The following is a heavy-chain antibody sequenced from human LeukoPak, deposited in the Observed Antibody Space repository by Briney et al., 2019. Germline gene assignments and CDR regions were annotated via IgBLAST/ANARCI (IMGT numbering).Heavy chain of an antibody. J-gene: IGHJ2*01. D-gene: IGHD3-22*01. V-gene: IGHV3-74*01. CDR3: AKDVDSSGYYLYWYFDL. CDR2: INSDGSST. Sequence: GGSLRLSCAASGFTFSSYWMHWVRQAPGKGLVWVSRINSDGSSTSYADSVKGRFTISRDNSKNTLYLQMNSLRAEDTAVYYCAKDVDSSGYYLYWYFDLWGRGTLVTVSS. CDR1: GFTFSSYW.